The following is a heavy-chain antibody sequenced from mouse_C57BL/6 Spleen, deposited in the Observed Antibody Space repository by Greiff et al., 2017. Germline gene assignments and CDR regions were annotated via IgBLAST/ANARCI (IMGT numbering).Heavy chain of an antibody. Sequence: QVQLQQSGAELVKPGASVKLSCKASGYTFTSYWMQWVKQRPGQGLEWIGEIDPSDSYTNYNQKFKGKATLTVDTSSSTAYMQLSSLTSEDSAVYYCLIWDETAWFAYWGQGTLVTVSA. CDR2: IDPSDSYT. CDR1: GYTFTSYW. J-gene: IGHJ3*01. D-gene: IGHD4-1*01. V-gene: IGHV1-50*01. CDR3: LIWDETAWFAY.